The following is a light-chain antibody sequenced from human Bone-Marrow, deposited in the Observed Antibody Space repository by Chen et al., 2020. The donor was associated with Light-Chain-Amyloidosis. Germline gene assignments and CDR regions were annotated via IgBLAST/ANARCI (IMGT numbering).Light chain of an antibody. V-gene: IGLV3-25*03. CDR1: DLPTKY. Sequence: SYELTQPPSVLVSPGQTARITCFRDDLPTKYAYWYQQKPGQAPVLVIHRNTERPSGISERFSGSSSGTTATLTIGGVQAEDEADYHCQSADSSGTYEVIFGGGTRLTVL. J-gene: IGLJ2*01. CDR2: RNT. CDR3: QSADSSGTYEVI.